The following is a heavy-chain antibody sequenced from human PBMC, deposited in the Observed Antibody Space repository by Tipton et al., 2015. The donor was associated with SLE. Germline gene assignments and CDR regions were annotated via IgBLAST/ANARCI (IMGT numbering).Heavy chain of an antibody. J-gene: IGHJ6*02. V-gene: IGHV4-39*01. CDR1: GGSISSSSYY. CDR3: TRGPYCSVDSCYRGMDV. CDR2: IYYSGST. D-gene: IGHD2-15*01. Sequence: LRLSCTVSGGSISSSSYYWGWIRQPPGKGLEWIGSIYYSGSTNYKPSLKSRVTISVDKSKNQFSLKLRSVTAADTAVYYCTRGPYCSVDSCYRGMDVWGQGTTVTVSS.